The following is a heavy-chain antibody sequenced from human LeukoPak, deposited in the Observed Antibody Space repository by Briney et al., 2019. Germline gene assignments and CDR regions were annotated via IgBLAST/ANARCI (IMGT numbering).Heavy chain of an antibody. J-gene: IGHJ4*02. CDR2: IYYSGST. Sequence: PSETLSLTCTVSGGSISSSSYYWGWIRQPPGKGLEWIGRIYYSGSTYYNPSLKSRVTISVDTSKKQFSLKLSSVTAADTAVYYCARQGWFGELLSPLDYWGQGTLVTVSS. CDR1: GGSISSSSYY. D-gene: IGHD3-10*01. V-gene: IGHV4-39*01. CDR3: ARQGWFGELLSPLDY.